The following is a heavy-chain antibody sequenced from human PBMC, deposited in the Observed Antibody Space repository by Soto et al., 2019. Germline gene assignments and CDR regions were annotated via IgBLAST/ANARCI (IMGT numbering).Heavy chain of an antibody. Sequence: ASVKVFCKASGYTFTGYYMHWVRQAPGEGLEWMGWINPNTGGTNYAQKFQGRVTMTRDTSISTAYMGLSRLISDDSAVYFCAREGRDDYNYDFFDYWGQGTLVTVSS. D-gene: IGHD4-4*01. CDR1: GYTFTGYY. CDR2: INPNTGGT. CDR3: AREGRDDYNYDFFDY. V-gene: IGHV1-2*02. J-gene: IGHJ4*02.